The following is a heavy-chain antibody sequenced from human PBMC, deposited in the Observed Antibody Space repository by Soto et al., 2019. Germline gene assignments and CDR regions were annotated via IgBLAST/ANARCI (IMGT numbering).Heavy chain of an antibody. J-gene: IGHJ4*02. CDR2: ISHSGST. D-gene: IGHD5-18*01. CDR1: GGSISSAAYY. CDR3: AGEYTYGSNFFDC. Sequence: QVQLQESGPGLVKPSQTLSLTCTVSGGSISSAAYYWSWIRQHPGKGLEWIGYISHSGSTYYTPSLKSRVIISADTSQNRFSVNLSSVTPADTAVYYCAGEYTYGSNFFDCWGQGALVTVSS. V-gene: IGHV4-31*03.